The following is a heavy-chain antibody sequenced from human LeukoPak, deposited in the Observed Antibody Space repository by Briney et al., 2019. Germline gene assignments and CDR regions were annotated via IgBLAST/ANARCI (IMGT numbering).Heavy chain of an antibody. D-gene: IGHD4-23*01. J-gene: IGHJ2*01. CDR1: GFTFSSYS. V-gene: IGHV3-21*01. Sequence: RGSLRLSCAASGFTFSSYSMNWVRQAPGKRLEWVSSISSSSSYIYYADSVKGRFTISRDNAKNSLYLQMNSLRAEDTAVYYCARDSNAGWDDYGGNSGAGVWYFDLWGRGTLVTVSS. CDR3: ARDSNAGWDDYGGNSGAGVWYFDL. CDR2: ISSSSSYI.